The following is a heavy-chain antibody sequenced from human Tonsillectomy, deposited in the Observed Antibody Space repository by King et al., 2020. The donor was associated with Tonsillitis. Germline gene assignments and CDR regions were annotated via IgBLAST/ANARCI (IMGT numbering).Heavy chain of an antibody. CDR1: GYTFTNYD. CDR2: MNPNSGNT. V-gene: IGHV1-8*01. CDR3: ARGWKPVSCSSTSCYYYYGMDV. Sequence: VQLVESGAEVKKPGASVKVSCKASGYTFTNYDINWVRQATGQGLEWMGWMNPNSGNTGYAQKFQGRVTMTRNTSTSTAYMELSSLRSEDTAVYYCARGWKPVSCSSTSCYYYYGMDVWGQGTTVTVSS. D-gene: IGHD2-2*01. J-gene: IGHJ6*02.